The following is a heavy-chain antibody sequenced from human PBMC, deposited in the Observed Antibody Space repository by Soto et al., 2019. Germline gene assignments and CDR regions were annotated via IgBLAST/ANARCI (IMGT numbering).Heavy chain of an antibody. D-gene: IGHD2-15*01. CDR2: TYYRSKWYN. CDR1: GDRVSSNSAA. CDR3: ARVAVAAVFDY. Sequence: SQTLSLTCAIYGDRVSSNSAAVNWIRQSPSRGLEWLGRTYYRSKWYNDYAVSVKSRITINPDTSKNQFSLQLNSVTPEDTAVYYYARVAVAAVFDYWGQGTLVTVPS. J-gene: IGHJ4*02. V-gene: IGHV6-1*01.